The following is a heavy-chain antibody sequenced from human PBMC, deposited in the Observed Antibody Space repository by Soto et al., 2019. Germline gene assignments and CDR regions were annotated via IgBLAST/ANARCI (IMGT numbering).Heavy chain of an antibody. CDR1: GFTFSSYS. J-gene: IGHJ6*03. D-gene: IGHD1-26*01. CDR2: ISSSSSYI. CDR3: ARVCGAYCYYYYYMDV. Sequence: GGSLRLSCAASGFTFSSYSMNWVRQAPGKGLEWVSSISSSSSYIYYADSVKGRFTISRDNAKNSLYLQMNSLRAADTAVYYCARVCGAYCYYYYYMDVWGKGTTVTVSS. V-gene: IGHV3-21*01.